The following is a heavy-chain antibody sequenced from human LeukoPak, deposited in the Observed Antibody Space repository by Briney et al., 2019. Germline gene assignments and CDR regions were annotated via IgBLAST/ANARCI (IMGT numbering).Heavy chain of an antibody. V-gene: IGHV3-21*01. CDR3: ARGYCSGGSCYDY. CDR1: GFTFSSYS. D-gene: IGHD2-15*01. CDR2: ISSSSSYI. Sequence: GGSLRLSCAASGFTFSSYSMNWVRQAPGKGLAWVSSISSSSSYIYYADSVKGRFTIFRDNAKNSLYLQMNSLRAEDTAVYYCARGYCSGGSCYDYWGQGTLVTVSS. J-gene: IGHJ4*02.